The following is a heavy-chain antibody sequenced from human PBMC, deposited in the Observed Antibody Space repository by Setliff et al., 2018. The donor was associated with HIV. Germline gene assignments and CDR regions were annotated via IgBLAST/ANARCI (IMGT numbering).Heavy chain of an antibody. V-gene: IGHV3-20*04. J-gene: IGHJ4*02. CDR2: INWNGGST. D-gene: IGHD1-1*01. CDR1: GFTFEDYG. CDR3: ARRGNLLEGRQLDS. Sequence: GSLRLSCAVSGFTFEDYGMSWVRQAPGKGLEWVSGINWNGGSTGYVNSVKGRFTISRDNSKNTLYLQMNSLRAEDTALYFCARRGNLLEGRQLDSWGQGTLVTSPQ.